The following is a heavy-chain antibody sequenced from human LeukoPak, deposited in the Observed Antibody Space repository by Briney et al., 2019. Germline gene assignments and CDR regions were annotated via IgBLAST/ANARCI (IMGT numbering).Heavy chain of an antibody. D-gene: IGHD1-14*01. CDR2: AYYRSKWYA. V-gene: IGHV6-1*01. Sequence: SQTLSRTSASSGDSVSSNIAAAGWIRQSPPGGLEWVGRAYYRSKWYADYAASVRSRITINADTSKNQFSLQLNSVTPEDTALYFCARYTSAYYLEYWGQGNLVTLSS. CDR3: ARYTSAYYLEY. J-gene: IGHJ4*02. CDR1: GDSVSSNIAA.